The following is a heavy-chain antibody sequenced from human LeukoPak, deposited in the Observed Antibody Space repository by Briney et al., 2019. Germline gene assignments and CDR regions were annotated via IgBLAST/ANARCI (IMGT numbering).Heavy chain of an antibody. J-gene: IGHJ6*04. Sequence: SETLSLTCTVSGGSISSGDYYWSWIRQPPGKGLEWIGYIYYSGSTYYNPSLKSRVTISVDTSKNQFSLKLSSVTAADTAVYYCAGGYCSGGSCYYYYYGMDVWGKGTTVTVSS. CDR2: IYYSGST. V-gene: IGHV4-30-4*01. D-gene: IGHD2-15*01. CDR3: AGGYCSGGSCYYYYYGMDV. CDR1: GGSISSGDYY.